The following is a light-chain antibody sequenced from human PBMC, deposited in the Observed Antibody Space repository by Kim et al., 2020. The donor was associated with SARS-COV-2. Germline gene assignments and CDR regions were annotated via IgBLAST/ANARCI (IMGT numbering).Light chain of an antibody. J-gene: IGKJ3*01. CDR3: QKYNSAPFT. CDR1: QGVGTF. CDR2: AAS. Sequence: DIQMTQSPSSLSASVGDRVTITCRASQGVGTFLAWYQQRPGRVPQLLIYAASTLQSGVSSRFSGSGYGTDFTLTISSLQPEDVATYFCQKYNSAPFTFGPGTKVDIK. V-gene: IGKV1-27*01.